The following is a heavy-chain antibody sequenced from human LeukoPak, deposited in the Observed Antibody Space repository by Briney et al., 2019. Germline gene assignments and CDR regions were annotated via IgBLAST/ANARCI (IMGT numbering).Heavy chain of an antibody. CDR3: AGDISSSGGLEF. J-gene: IGHJ4*02. Sequence: GGSLRLSCSASGFSFSTYWMNCVRQAPGKGLEWVANINQDGSVTHYVDSVRGRFTISRDNAKNSLYLHMDSLRAEDTAVYYCAGDISSSGGLEFWGQGTLVTVSS. CDR1: GFSFSTYW. D-gene: IGHD6-6*01. CDR2: INQDGSVT. V-gene: IGHV3-7*03.